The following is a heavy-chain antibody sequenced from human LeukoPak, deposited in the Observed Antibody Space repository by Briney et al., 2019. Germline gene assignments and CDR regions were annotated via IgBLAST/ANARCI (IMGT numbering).Heavy chain of an antibody. V-gene: IGHV1-8*01. J-gene: IGHJ5*02. Sequence: VASVTVSCKASGYSFTTYDVNWVRQAPGQGLEWMGWMNPNSGNTGYAQKFQGRVTMTRNTSISTAYMELSSLRSEDTAVYYCARVLRHVVITTTLWHNWFDPWGQGTLVTVSS. CDR1: GYSFTTYD. CDR2: MNPNSGNT. D-gene: IGHD3-22*01. CDR3: ARVLRHVVITTTLWHNWFDP.